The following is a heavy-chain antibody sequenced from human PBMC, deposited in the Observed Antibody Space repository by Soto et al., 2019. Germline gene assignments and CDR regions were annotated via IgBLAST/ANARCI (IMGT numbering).Heavy chain of an antibody. Sequence: PSETLSLTYTISVDSISTDYWSWIRQAPGKGLEWIGFIYYGGSTNYNPSLKSRVTISVDTPKNQFSLKLSSVTAADTAVYYCAKNWNWGSLVHWGQG. CDR3: AKNWNWGSLVH. V-gene: IGHV4-59*08. CDR1: VDSISTDY. J-gene: IGHJ1*01. D-gene: IGHD7-27*01. CDR2: IYYGGST.